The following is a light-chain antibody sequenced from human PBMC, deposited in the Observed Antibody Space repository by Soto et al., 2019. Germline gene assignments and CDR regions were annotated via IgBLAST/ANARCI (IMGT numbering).Light chain of an antibody. CDR1: QSFTSNY. CDR2: GAS. CDR3: QQYGSSPYT. J-gene: IGKJ2*01. V-gene: IGKV3-20*01. Sequence: EIVMTQSPATLSVSPGERAILSCRASQSFTSNYLAWYQQKPGQAPRLLIYGASSRATGIPDRFSGSGSGIDFTLIISGLEPEDSAVYYCQQYGSSPYTFGQGTKLEIK.